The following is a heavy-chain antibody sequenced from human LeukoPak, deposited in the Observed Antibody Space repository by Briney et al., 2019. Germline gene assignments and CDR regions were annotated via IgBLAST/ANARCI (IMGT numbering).Heavy chain of an antibody. CDR3: ARGNYYDSSGYYYWYFDL. CDR2: IYSGGST. D-gene: IGHD3-22*01. CDR1: GFTFSSHA. Sequence: PGGSLRLSCAGSGFTFSSHAMSWVRQAPGKGLEWVSVIYSGGSTYYADSVKGRFTISRDNSKNTLYLQMNSLRAEDTAVYYCARGNYYDSSGYYYWYFDLWGRGTLVTVSS. J-gene: IGHJ2*01. V-gene: IGHV3-53*01.